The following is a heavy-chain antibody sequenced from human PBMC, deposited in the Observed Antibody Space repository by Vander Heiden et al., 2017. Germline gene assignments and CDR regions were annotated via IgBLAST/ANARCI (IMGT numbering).Heavy chain of an antibody. CDR3: AKASSGFDI. CDR2: ISMDGTNK. D-gene: IGHD6-25*01. V-gene: IGHV3-30*18. Sequence: QVHLVESGGGGVQPGGSLRLSWWASGFSFPTYGMHWVRQAPGKGLEWVAVISMDGTNKYYADSVKGRFIISRDNSMHTLDLQMNSLRVEDTAVYYCAKASSGFDIWGQGTLVTVSS. J-gene: IGHJ4*02. CDR1: GFSFPTYG.